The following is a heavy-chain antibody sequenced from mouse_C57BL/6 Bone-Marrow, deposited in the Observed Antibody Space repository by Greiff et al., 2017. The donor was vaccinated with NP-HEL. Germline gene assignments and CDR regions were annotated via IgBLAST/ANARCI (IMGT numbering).Heavy chain of an antibody. CDR1: GYTFTNYW. V-gene: IGHV1-63*01. D-gene: IGHD1-1*01. CDR2: VYPGGGYT. Sequence: VQLQESGAELVRPGTSVTMSCKASGYTFTNYWIGWAKLRPGPRLEWIGAVYPGGGYTNYNEKFKGKATLTADKSSSTAYMQFSSLTSEDSAIYYCARSLLLDFEVWGTGTTVTVSA. J-gene: IGHJ1*03. CDR3: ARSLLLDFEV.